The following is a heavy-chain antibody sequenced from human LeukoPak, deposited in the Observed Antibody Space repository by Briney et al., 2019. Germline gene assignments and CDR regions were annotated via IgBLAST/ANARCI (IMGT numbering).Heavy chain of an antibody. Sequence: GGSLRLSCAASVFTFSRYAVRWVRQARGEGREWGSAISGSGGSTYYADCVKARFTISRDSPKNTVYLKMNRLRAGHAAVYYCAKAPHLIAVGGTTYYCDYWGQRTLVTVSS. V-gene: IGHV3-23*01. CDR2: ISGSGGST. D-gene: IGHD6-19*01. CDR3: AKAPHLIAVGGTTYYCDY. J-gene: IGHJ4*02. CDR1: VFTFSRYA.